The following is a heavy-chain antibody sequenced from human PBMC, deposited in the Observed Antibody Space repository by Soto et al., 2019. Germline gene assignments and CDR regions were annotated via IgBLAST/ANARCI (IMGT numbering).Heavy chain of an antibody. Sequence: GASVKVSCKASGYTFTSYGISWVRQAPGQGLEWMGWISAYNGNTNYAQKLQGRVTMTTDTSTSTAYMELRSLRSDDTAVYYCARGRRTDSSGYRFAPWGQGTLVTVSS. V-gene: IGHV1-18*01. J-gene: IGHJ5*02. CDR2: ISAYNGNT. D-gene: IGHD3-22*01. CDR1: GYTFTSYG. CDR3: ARGRRTDSSGYRFAP.